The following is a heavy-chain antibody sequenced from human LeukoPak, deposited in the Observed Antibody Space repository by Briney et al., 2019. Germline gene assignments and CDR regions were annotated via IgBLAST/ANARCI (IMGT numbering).Heavy chain of an antibody. J-gene: IGHJ4*02. D-gene: IGHD2-8*01. V-gene: IGHV3-48*03. CDR1: GFIFSSYE. CDR2: ISNSGGSI. CDR3: ARGQTNTY. Sequence: GGSLRLSCAASGFIFSSYEMNWVRQAPGKGLEWVSYISNSGGSIYYADSVKGRFTVSRDNAKSSLYLQMNSLRAEDTAVYYCARGQTNTYWGQGILVTVSS.